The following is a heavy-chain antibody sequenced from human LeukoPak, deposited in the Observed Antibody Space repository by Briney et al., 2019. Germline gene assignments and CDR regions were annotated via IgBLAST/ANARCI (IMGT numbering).Heavy chain of an antibody. CDR3: ARGGWSLDY. CDR1: GFTLGDHW. Sequence: GGSLRLSCEGHGFTLGDHWMTWVRQAPGKGLEWAAYIKQDGSAKDYVDSVKGRFTISRDNSKNSLYLQMNSLRAEDTAVYYCARGGWSLDYWGQGTLVTVSS. V-gene: IGHV3-7*04. J-gene: IGHJ4*02. CDR2: IKQDGSAK. D-gene: IGHD6-19*01.